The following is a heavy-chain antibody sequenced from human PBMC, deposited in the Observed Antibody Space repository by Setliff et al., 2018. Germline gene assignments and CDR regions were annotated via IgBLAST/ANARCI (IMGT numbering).Heavy chain of an antibody. Sequence: SETLSLTCAVYGGSFSGYYWSWIRQPPGKGLEWIGEINRSGSTTYNPSLKSRVTLSLDTSKNQFSLELSSVTAADTAMYYCARENGYCSGGACYFMFDYWGQGTLVTVSS. CDR2: INRSGST. J-gene: IGHJ4*02. CDR1: GGSFSGYY. D-gene: IGHD2-15*01. V-gene: IGHV4-34*01. CDR3: ARENGYCSGGACYFMFDY.